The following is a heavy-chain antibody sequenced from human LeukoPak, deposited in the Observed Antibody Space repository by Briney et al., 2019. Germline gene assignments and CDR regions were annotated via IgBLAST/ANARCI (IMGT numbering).Heavy chain of an antibody. J-gene: IGHJ4*02. CDR3: AKVGAIAKGSYYFDY. D-gene: IGHD4-17*01. CDR2: INGDGSNT. Sequence: GGSLRLSCAASGFTFSSHWMHWVRQAPGKGLVWVSRINGDGSNTTYADSVKGRFTISRDNAKNSLYLQMNSLRAEDTALYYCAKVGAIAKGSYYFDYWGQGTLVTVSS. V-gene: IGHV3-74*03. CDR1: GFTFSSHW.